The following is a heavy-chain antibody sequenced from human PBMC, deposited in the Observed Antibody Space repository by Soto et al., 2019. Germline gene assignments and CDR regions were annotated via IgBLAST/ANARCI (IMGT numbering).Heavy chain of an antibody. CDR3: ARDGWAVAEN. J-gene: IGHJ4*02. CDR2: INSDGSTT. Sequence: VQLVESGGGLVQPGGSLRLSCAASGYTFSDFLMHWVRQVPGKGLVWVSRINSDGSTTDYADSVKGRFTISRDNAKNTLYLQMNNLRAEDTAVYYCARDGWAVAENWCRGTLVTVSS. D-gene: IGHD6-19*01. V-gene: IGHV3-74*01. CDR1: GYTFSDFL.